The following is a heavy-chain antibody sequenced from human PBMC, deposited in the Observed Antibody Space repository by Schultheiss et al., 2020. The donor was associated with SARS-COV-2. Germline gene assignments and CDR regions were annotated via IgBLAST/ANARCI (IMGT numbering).Heavy chain of an antibody. J-gene: IGHJ4*02. Sequence: GESLKISCVASGFTFSRYAMSWVRQAPGTGLDWVSGVSASGASTYYADSVKGRFTISRDNSKNTLYLQMNSLRAEDTAVYYCANGLTGYYKSRWGQGTLVTVSS. D-gene: IGHD3-9*01. CDR2: VSASGAST. CDR1: GFTFSRYA. CDR3: ANGLTGYYKSR. V-gene: IGHV3-23*01.